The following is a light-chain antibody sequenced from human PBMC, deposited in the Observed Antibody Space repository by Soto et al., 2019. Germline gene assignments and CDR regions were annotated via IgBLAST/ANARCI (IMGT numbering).Light chain of an antibody. V-gene: IGLV2-14*01. Sequence: QSVLTQPPSVSGSPGQSITISCTGTSSDVGAYNYVSWYQQHPGKAPKLIIYDVNNRPSGVSNRFSGSKSGNTASLTISGLQAEDEADYYCSSYTSSSTLVVFGGGTKLTVL. J-gene: IGLJ2*01. CDR3: SSYTSSSTLVV. CDR2: DVN. CDR1: SSDVGAYNY.